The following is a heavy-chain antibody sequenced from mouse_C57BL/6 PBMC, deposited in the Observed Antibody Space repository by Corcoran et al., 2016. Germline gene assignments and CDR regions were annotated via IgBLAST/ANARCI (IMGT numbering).Heavy chain of an antibody. J-gene: IGHJ4*01. V-gene: IGHV1-26*01. CDR2: INPNNGGT. CDR1: GYTFTDYY. CDR3: ARDTTDGYAMDY. Sequence: EVQLQQSGPELVKPGASVKISCKASGYTFTDYYMNWVKQSHGKSLEWIGDINPNNGGTSYNQKFKGKATLTVDKSSSTAYMELRSLTSEDSAVYYCARDTTDGYAMDYWGQGTSVTVSS. D-gene: IGHD1-1*01.